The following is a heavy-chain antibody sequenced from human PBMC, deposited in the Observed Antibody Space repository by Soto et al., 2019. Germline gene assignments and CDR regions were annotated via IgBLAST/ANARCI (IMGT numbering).Heavy chain of an antibody. D-gene: IGHD3-10*01. CDR2: VIAGGDMT. J-gene: IGHJ6*02. CDR3: ARGDRGGSGSPARYYYSGLDV. Sequence: DVQLLESGGHLVQPGGSLRLSCAASGFTFSSYAMSWVRQAPGKGLEWVSSVIAGGDMTYYSDSVKCRFTISRDNSNNALFLQMNSLRIEDTALYYCARGDRGGSGSPARYYYSGLDVWGQGTTVTVS. V-gene: IGHV3-23*01. CDR1: GFTFSSYA.